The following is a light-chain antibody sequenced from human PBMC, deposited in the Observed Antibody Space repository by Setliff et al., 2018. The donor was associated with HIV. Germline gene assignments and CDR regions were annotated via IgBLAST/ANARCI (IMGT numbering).Light chain of an antibody. J-gene: IGLJ3*02. CDR2: NNH. V-gene: IGLV1-44*01. CDR1: SSNIGSNV. Sequence: QSVLTQPPSASGTPGQRVTISCSGSSSNIGSNVVNWYQQLPGTAPKLLIYNNHKRPSGVPDRFSGSKSGTLVSLAISGLQSEDEADYYCATWDYSVNGWVFGGGTKVTVL. CDR3: ATWDYSVNGWV.